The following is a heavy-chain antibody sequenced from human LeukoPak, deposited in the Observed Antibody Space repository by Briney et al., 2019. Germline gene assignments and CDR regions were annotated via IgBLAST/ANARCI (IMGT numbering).Heavy chain of an antibody. CDR2: IRSKANNYAT. Sequence: GGSLRLSCAASGFTFSGFAMHWVRQASGKGLEWVGRIRSKANNYATAYSASVEGRFTISRDDSKSTAYLQMNSLKTEDTAVYYCTSLDYSDNSHYFDYWGQGTLVTVSS. V-gene: IGHV3-73*01. D-gene: IGHD4-23*01. CDR1: GFTFSGFA. CDR3: TSLDYSDNSHYFDY. J-gene: IGHJ4*02.